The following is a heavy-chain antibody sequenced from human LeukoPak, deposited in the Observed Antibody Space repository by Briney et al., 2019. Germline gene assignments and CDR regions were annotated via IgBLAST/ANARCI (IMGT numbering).Heavy chain of an antibody. CDR2: IYYSGST. V-gene: IGHV4-59*01. J-gene: IGHJ4*02. Sequence: PSETLSLTCSVSGGSISSYYWSWIRQPPGKGLEWIGYIYYSGSTNYNPSLKSRVTISVDTSKNQFSLKLSSVTAADTAVYYCARVSSSSWYLIDYWGQGTLVTVSS. CDR1: GGSISSYY. CDR3: ARVSSSSWYLIDY. D-gene: IGHD6-13*01.